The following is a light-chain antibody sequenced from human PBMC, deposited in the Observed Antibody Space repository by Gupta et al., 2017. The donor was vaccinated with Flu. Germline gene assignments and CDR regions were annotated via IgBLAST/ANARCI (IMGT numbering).Light chain of an antibody. CDR3: SSYVSGDTVI. CDR1: SNDIGGDYNY. J-gene: IGLJ2*01. CDR2: EVS. Sequence: GTSNDIGGDYNYISWFHQLPGKAPKLMISEVSNRPSGVSDRFSGSKSGNTASLTISGLQADDEGDYYCSSYVSGDTVIFGGGTKVTVL. V-gene: IGLV2-14*01.